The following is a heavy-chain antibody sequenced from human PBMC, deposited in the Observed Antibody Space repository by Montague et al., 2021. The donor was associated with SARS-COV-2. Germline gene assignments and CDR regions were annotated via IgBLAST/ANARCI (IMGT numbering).Heavy chain of an antibody. CDR2: IYASGST. D-gene: IGHD3-16*01. J-gene: IGHJ4*02. V-gene: IGHV4-4*07. CDR3: VRDGGNWYYFDY. CDR1: GVSITSYY. Sequence: SETLSLTCSISGVSITSYYWSWVRQPPGKGLEWIGHIYASGSTNYSPSLKSRVRLSIDTPKKQFSLKLESLTAADTAVYYCVRDGGNWYYFDYWGQGALVTVSS.